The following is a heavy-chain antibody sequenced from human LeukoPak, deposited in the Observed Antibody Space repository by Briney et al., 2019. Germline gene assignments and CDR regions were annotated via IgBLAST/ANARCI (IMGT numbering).Heavy chain of an antibody. CDR3: AGANIVPVPGPFQH. V-gene: IGHV1-69*05. D-gene: IGHD3-16*02. Sequence: SVKVSFKASGGTFSSYAISWVRQAPGQGLEWKGGIIPIFGTANYAQEFQGRVTITTDESTSTAYMELSSLRSEDTAVYYCAGANIVPVPGPFQHWGQGTLVTVSS. J-gene: IGHJ1*01. CDR1: GGTFSSYA. CDR2: IIPIFGTA.